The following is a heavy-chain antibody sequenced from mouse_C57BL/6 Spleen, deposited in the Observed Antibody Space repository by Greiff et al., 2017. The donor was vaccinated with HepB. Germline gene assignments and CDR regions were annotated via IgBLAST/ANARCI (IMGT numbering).Heavy chain of an antibody. CDR2: IYPGDGDT. V-gene: IGHV1-82*01. Sequence: QVHVKQSGPELVKPGASVKISCKASGYAFSSSWMNWVKQRPGKGLEWIGRIYPGDGDTNYNGKFKGKATLTADKSSSTAYMQLSSLTSEDSAVYFCARGKYSHFDYWGQGTTLTVSS. CDR1: GYAFSSSW. CDR3: ARGKYSHFDY. D-gene: IGHD1-3*01. J-gene: IGHJ2*01.